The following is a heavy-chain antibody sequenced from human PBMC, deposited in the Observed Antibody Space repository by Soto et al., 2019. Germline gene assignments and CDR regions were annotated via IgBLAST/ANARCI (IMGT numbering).Heavy chain of an antibody. J-gene: IGHJ4*02. Sequence: QITLKESGPTLVKPTQTLTLTCTFSGFSLSTSRVGVGWIRQPPGKALEWLALIYWDDDKRYSPSLKSRLTITKDTSKNQVVLTMTNTHPVDTATYYCAHTSGGGNSACFDYWGQGTLVTVSS. CDR1: GFSLSTSRVG. CDR2: IYWDDDK. V-gene: IGHV2-5*02. D-gene: IGHD2-21*02. CDR3: AHTSGGGNSACFDY.